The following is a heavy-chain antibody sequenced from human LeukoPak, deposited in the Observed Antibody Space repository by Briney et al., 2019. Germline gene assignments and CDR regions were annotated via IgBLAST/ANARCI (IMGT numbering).Heavy chain of an antibody. J-gene: IGHJ4*02. CDR3: ATAEYCSGGSCYSLDY. CDR2: FDPEDGET. Sequence: GASVKVSCTVSGYTLTELSMHWVRQAPGKGLEWMGGFDPEDGETIYAQKFQGRVTVTEDTSTDTAYMELSSLRSEDTAVYYCATAEYCSGGSCYSLDYWGQGTLVTVSS. V-gene: IGHV1-24*01. D-gene: IGHD2-15*01. CDR1: GYTLTELS.